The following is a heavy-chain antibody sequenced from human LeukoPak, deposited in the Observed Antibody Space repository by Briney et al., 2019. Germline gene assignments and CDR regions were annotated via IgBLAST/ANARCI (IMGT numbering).Heavy chain of an antibody. CDR2: INPNSGGT. CDR1: GYTFTGYY. D-gene: IGHD6-19*01. J-gene: IGHJ4*02. V-gene: IGHV1-2*06. Sequence: ASVKVSCKASGYTFTGYYMHWVRQAPGQGLEWMGRINPNSGGTNYAQKFQGRVTMTRDTSISTAYMELSRLRSDDTAVYYCARVKSGYSSGWYRGYIGYWGQGTLVTVSS. CDR3: ARVKSGYSSGWYRGYIGY.